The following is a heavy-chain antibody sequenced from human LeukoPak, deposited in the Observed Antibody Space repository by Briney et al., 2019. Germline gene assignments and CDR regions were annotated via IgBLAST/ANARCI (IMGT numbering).Heavy chain of an antibody. CDR1: GYSFTSYW. CDR2: IYPGDSDS. D-gene: IGHD1-26*01. J-gene: IGHJ3*02. V-gene: IGHV5-51*01. Sequence: GESLKISCKGSGYSFTSYWIGWVRQMPGKGLDWMGIIYPGDSDSRYSASFQGQVTISADKSIRTAYLQWSSLRASDTAMYYCARVRSGDYSEDAFDIWGQGTMVTVSS. CDR3: ARVRSGDYSEDAFDI.